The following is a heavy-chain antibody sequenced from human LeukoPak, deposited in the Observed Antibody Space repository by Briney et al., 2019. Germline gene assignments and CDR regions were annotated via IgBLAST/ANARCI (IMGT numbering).Heavy chain of an antibody. J-gene: IGHJ3*01. D-gene: IGHD1-1*01. V-gene: IGHV3-9*01. Sequence: GRSLRLSCEGSGFTFDDYAINWVRQAPGKGLEWVSRISWDSSIIDFADSVKGRFTISRDNAKNSVHLDLSSLSAEDTALYYCAKDALIAPTVPGNTFDVWGLGTMVTVSP. CDR1: GFTFDDYA. CDR3: AKDALIAPTVPGNTFDV. CDR2: ISWDSSII.